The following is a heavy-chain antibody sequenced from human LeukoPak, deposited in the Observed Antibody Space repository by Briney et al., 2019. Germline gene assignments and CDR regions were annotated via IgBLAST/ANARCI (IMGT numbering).Heavy chain of an antibody. D-gene: IGHD1-7*01. CDR1: GCSISSSSYS. V-gene: IGHV4-39*07. J-gene: IGHJ3*02. CDR3: ARLSIQLLYIITGTTGGAFDI. Sequence: SETLSLTCTVSGCSISSSSYSWGWIRQPPGKGLEWIGSSYYSGSTYYNPSLNSQVTISVETSQTQLSLKLSSVTAADTAVYYCARLSIQLLYIITGTTGGAFDIWGQGTMVTVSS. CDR2: SYYSGST.